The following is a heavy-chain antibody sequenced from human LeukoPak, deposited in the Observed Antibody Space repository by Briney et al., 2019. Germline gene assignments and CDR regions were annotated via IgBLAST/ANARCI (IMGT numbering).Heavy chain of an antibody. D-gene: IGHD6-19*01. CDR3: TSSGWYSEYYFDY. J-gene: IGHJ4*02. CDR1: GFTFSSYA. V-gene: IGHV3-23*01. CDR2: ISGSGGST. Sequence: GGSLRLSCAASGFTFSSYAMSWVRQAPGKGLEWVSAISGSGGSTYYAVSVKGRFTISRDNSKNTLYLQMNSLRAEDTAVYYCTSSGWYSEYYFDYWGQGTLVTVSS.